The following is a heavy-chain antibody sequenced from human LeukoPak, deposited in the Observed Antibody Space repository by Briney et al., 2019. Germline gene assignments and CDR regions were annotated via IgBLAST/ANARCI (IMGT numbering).Heavy chain of an antibody. J-gene: IGHJ1*01. D-gene: IGHD2-15*01. V-gene: IGHV5-51*01. Sequence: GESLKISCKGSGYSFTSYWIGLVREMPGKGLEWMGIIYSGDSDTRYSTSFQGQVTIPADKSISTAYLPWSSLKASDTAMYYCARAPRINCSGGSCYSGYFQHWGQGTLVTVSS. CDR2: IYSGDSDT. CDR1: GYSFTSYW. CDR3: ARAPRINCSGGSCYSGYFQH.